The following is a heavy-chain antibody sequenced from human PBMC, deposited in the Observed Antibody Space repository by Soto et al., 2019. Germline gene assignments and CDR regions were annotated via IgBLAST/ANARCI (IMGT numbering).Heavy chain of an antibody. V-gene: IGHV4-30-4*01. J-gene: IGHJ4*02. Sequence: SETLSLTCTVSGDSISSGAYYWSWIPQPPGKGLEWIGYIYHSGATYYNPSLESRVTMSVDTSKNQFSLRLSSVTAADTAVYYCARLSSGWSSLDYWGQGTLVTVSS. CDR1: GDSISSGAYY. CDR2: IYHSGAT. CDR3: ARLSSGWSSLDY. D-gene: IGHD6-19*01.